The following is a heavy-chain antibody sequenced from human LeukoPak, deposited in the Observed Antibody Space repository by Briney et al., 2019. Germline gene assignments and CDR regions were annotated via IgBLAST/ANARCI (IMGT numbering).Heavy chain of an antibody. CDR2: INPSGGST. V-gene: IGHV1-46*01. D-gene: IGHD3-10*01. CDR1: GYTFSSYY. Sequence: ASVKVSCTTSGYTFSSYYMHWVRQAPGQGLEWMGIINPSGGSTSYAQKFQGRVTMTRDTSTSTVYMELSSLRSEDTAVYYCARDHYYYGSGSYYNPLGYWGQGTLVTVSS. J-gene: IGHJ4*02. CDR3: ARDHYYYGSGSYYNPLGY.